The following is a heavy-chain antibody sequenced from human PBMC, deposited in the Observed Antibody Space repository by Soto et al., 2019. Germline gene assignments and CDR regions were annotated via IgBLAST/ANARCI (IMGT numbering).Heavy chain of an antibody. CDR2: LDGGSTTS. V-gene: IGHV3-23*01. J-gene: IGHJ5*01. CDR1: GFPFSFYA. CDR3: AKNMDTNWQNWLDS. Sequence: EVQLLDSGGGLVQPGGSLRLSCEASGFPFSFYAMSWVRQAPGKGLEWVSSLDGGSTTSYYADSVKGRFTVSRDNSRNTLYLQMNGLRAEDTARYYCAKNMDTNWQNWLDSWGRGTLVTVS.